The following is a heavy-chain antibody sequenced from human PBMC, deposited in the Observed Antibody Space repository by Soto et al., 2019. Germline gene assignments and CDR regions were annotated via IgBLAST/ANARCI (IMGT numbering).Heavy chain of an antibody. D-gene: IGHD5-12*01. CDR3: ARDRGPMGSVDTMRGY. V-gene: IGHV3-48*01. J-gene: IGHJ4*02. Sequence: EVQLVESGGGLVQPGGPLTLSCAASGFAFSDHGMMWVRQAPGKGLECISFICGSTIYYADSMKGRFTISRDNAKNSLFLQMNNLGAEDTAVYYCARDRGPMGSVDTMRGYWGQGILVTVSS. CDR1: GFAFSDHG. CDR2: ICGSTI.